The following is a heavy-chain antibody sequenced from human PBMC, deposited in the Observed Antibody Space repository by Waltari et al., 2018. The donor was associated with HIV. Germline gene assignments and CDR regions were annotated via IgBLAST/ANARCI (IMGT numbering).Heavy chain of an antibody. J-gene: IGHJ6*02. Sequence: VHLEESGGGLVQPGGSLRLSCAASYFPFGHYSMNWVRQSPGKGLEWIAYISSTSFNIKYAPSVKGRFTISRDNTKNSLELQMNNLRDEDTAVYYCARDTLNFYFGLDVWGQGTTVTVS. CDR3: ARDTLNFYFGLDV. V-gene: IGHV3-48*02. CDR1: YFPFGHYS. CDR2: ISSTSFNI.